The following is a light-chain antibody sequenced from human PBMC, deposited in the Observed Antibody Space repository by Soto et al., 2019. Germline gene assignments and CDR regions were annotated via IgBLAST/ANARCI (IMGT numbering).Light chain of an antibody. CDR1: QSVTSKY. Sequence: EIVLTQSPGTLSLSPGERATLSCRASQSVTSKYLVWYQQKPGQAPRVVIYGASRRATGIPDRFSGSGSGTDFTLTISRLEPEDFAVYYCQQYANSPLTFGGGTTVEIK. CDR3: QQYANSPLT. V-gene: IGKV3-20*01. CDR2: GAS. J-gene: IGKJ4*01.